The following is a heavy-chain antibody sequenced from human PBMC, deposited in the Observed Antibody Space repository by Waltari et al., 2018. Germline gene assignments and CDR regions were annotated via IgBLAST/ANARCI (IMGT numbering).Heavy chain of an antibody. CDR1: GGSFSGYY. J-gene: IGHJ4*02. CDR2: INHSGST. CDR3: AREYYDILTGYYTVRYLDY. V-gene: IGHV4-34*01. Sequence: QVQLQQWGAGLLKPSETLSLTCAVYGGSFSGYYWSWIRQPPGKGLEWIGEINHSGSTNYNPSLKSRVTISVDTSKNQFSLELSFVTAADTAVYYCAREYYDILTGYYTVRYLDYWGQGTLVTVSS. D-gene: IGHD3-9*01.